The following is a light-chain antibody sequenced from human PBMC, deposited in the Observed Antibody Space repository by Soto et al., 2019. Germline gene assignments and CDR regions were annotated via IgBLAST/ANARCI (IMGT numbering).Light chain of an antibody. CDR2: GAF. J-gene: IGKJ4*01. CDR1: ESVNTN. CDR3: HQYDRWPLS. V-gene: IGKV3-15*01. Sequence: EIVMTQSPATLSVSPGETATLSCRASESVNTNLAWYQQKPGQAPRLLIYGAFTRAAGIPFRFSGSASGTDFTLTISSLQSEDFAVYYCHQYDRWPLSLGGGTKVEIK.